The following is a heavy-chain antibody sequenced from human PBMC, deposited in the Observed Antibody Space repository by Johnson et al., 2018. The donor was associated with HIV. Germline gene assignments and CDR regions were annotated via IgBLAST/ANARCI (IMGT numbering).Heavy chain of an antibody. CDR2: IYSGGTTE. CDR1: GFSFSTYG. J-gene: IGHJ3*02. CDR3: ARDLWSRPGADALEM. V-gene: IGHV3-33*01. D-gene: IGHD1-1*01. Sequence: QVQLVESGGGVVQPGRSLRLSCVASGFSFSTYGMHWLRQAPGKGLEWVAVIYSGGTTERYVESVKGRFTISRDDSENTLYLQMNTLTVEDTAVYYCARDLWSRPGADALEMWCQGTMVTVSS.